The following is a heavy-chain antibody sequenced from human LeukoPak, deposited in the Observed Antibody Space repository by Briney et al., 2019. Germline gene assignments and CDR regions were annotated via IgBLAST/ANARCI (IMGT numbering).Heavy chain of an antibody. CDR2: IWYDGSNK. Sequence: PGRSLRLSCAASGFTFSSYGMHWVRQAPGKGLEWVAVIWYDGSNKYYADSMKGRFTISRDNSKNTLYLQMNSLRAEDTAVYYCARDKGYNYGYSMDYWGQGTLVTVSS. CDR3: ARDKGYNYGYSMDY. CDR1: GFTFSSYG. J-gene: IGHJ4*02. V-gene: IGHV3-33*01. D-gene: IGHD5-18*01.